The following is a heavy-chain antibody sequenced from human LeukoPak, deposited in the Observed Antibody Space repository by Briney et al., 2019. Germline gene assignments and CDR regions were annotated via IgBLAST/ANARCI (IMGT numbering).Heavy chain of an antibody. CDR3: ARGGGLDV. CDR1: GFTFSSSA. Sequence: GGSLRLSCAASGFTFSSSAMSWVRQAPGKGLEWVASINHNGNVNYYVDSVKGRFTISRDNAKNSLYLQMSNLRAEDTAVYFCARGGGLDVWGQGATVTVSS. V-gene: IGHV3-7*03. D-gene: IGHD3-16*01. J-gene: IGHJ6*02. CDR2: INHNGNVN.